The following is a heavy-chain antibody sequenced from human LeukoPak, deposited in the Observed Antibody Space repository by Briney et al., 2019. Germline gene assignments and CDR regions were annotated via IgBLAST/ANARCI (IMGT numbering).Heavy chain of an antibody. V-gene: IGHV4-30-2*01. CDR3: ARDRGGYYYYYMDV. CDR1: GGSISSGGYY. J-gene: IGHJ6*03. Sequence: SETLSLTCTVSGGSISSGGYYWSWIRQPPGKGLEWIGYIYHSGSTYYNPSLKSRVTISVDRSKNQFSLKLSSVTAADTAVYYCARDRGGYYYYYMDVWGKGTTVTVSS. CDR2: IYHSGST. D-gene: IGHD3-16*01.